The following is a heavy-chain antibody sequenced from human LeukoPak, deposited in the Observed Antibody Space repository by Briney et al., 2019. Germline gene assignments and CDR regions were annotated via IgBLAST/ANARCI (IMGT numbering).Heavy chain of an antibody. Sequence: SETLSLTCTVSGDSISHYYWSWIRQPPGKGLEWIGCIFYSGSTNYNPSLKSRVTISVDTSKNQFSLKLSSVTAADTAVYYCASHSGSYSPWFDPWGQVTLVTVSS. CDR1: GDSISHYY. J-gene: IGHJ5*02. D-gene: IGHD1-26*01. CDR3: ASHSGSYSPWFDP. CDR2: IFYSGST. V-gene: IGHV4-59*01.